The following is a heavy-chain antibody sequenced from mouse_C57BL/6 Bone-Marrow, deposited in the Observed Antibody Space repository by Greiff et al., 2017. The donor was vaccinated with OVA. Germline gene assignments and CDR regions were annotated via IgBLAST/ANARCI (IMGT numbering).Heavy chain of an antibody. CDR1: GYTFTDYY. CDR3: AREGDYYGRSPFAY. CDR2: INPYNGGT. Sequence: EVQLQQSGPVLVKPGASVKMSCKASGYTFTDYYMNWVKQSHGKSLEWIGVINPYNGGTSYNQKFKGKATLTVDKSSSTAYMELNSLTSEDSAVYYCAREGDYYGRSPFAYWGQGTLVTVSA. V-gene: IGHV1-19*01. J-gene: IGHJ3*01. D-gene: IGHD1-1*01.